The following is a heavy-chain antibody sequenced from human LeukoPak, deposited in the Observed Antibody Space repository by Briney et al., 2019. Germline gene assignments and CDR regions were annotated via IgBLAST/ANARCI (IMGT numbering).Heavy chain of an antibody. CDR1: GGSISSYY. Sequence: SETLSLTCTVSGGSISSYYWSWIRQAAGKGLEWIGRIYTSGSTNYNPSLKSRVTMSVDTSKNQFSLKLSSVTAADTAVYYCARSPVIVGATWVYYFDYWGQGTLATVSS. CDR2: IYTSGST. J-gene: IGHJ4*02. D-gene: IGHD1-26*01. V-gene: IGHV4-4*07. CDR3: ARSPVIVGATWVYYFDY.